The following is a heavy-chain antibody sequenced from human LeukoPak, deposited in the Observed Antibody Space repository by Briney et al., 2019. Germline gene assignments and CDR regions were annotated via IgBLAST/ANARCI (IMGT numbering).Heavy chain of an antibody. CDR3: ARDADTSMAWYY. Sequence: SETLSLTCTVSGGSISSYYWSWIRQPPGKGLEWIGYIYYSGSTNYNPSLKSRLTISVDTSKNLFSLKLGSVTAADTAVYYCARDADTSMAWYYWGQGTLVTVSS. V-gene: IGHV4-59*01. CDR1: GGSISSYY. CDR2: IYYSGST. J-gene: IGHJ4*02. D-gene: IGHD5-18*01.